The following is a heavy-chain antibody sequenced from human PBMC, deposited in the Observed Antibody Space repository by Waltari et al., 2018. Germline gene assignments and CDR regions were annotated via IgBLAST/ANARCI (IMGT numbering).Heavy chain of an antibody. D-gene: IGHD6-13*01. CDR2: INQSGST. V-gene: IGHV4-34*01. J-gene: IGHJ4*02. CDR3: ARGGAAGTAYFDY. CDR1: GGSFSGYY. Sequence: QVQLQQWGAGLLKPSETLSLPCAVYGGSFSGYYWSWIRQPPGKGLEWIGEINQSGSTNYNPSLKRLVTISVDTSKNQFSLKLSSVTAADTAVYYCARGGAAGTAYFDYWGQGTLVTVSS.